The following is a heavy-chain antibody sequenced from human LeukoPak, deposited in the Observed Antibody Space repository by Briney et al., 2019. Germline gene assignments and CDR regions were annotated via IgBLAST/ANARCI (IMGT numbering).Heavy chain of an antibody. CDR2: IIPILGIA. CDR1: GGTFSSYA. V-gene: IGHV1-69*04. D-gene: IGHD2-15*01. J-gene: IGHJ5*02. CDR3: ARQPGGGDNWFDP. Sequence: GSSVKYSCKASGGTFSSYAISWVRQAPGQGLEWMGRIIPILGIANYAQKFQGRVTITADKSTSTAYMELSSLRSEDTAVYYCARQPGGGDNWFDPWGQGTLVTVSS.